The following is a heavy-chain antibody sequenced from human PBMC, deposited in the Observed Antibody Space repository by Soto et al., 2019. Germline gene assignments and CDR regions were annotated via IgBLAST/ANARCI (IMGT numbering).Heavy chain of an antibody. CDR1: GGSISSSNW. J-gene: IGHJ4*02. CDR2: IYHSGST. V-gene: IGHV4-4*02. CDR3: ARPKVMPPLAY. D-gene: IGHD3-16*01. Sequence: SETLSLTCAVSGGSISSSNWWSWVRQPPGKGLEWIGEIYHSGSTNYNPSLKSRVTISEDKSKNQFSLKVSSVTAADTAVYYWARPKVMPPLAYWGKGPLVPVSS.